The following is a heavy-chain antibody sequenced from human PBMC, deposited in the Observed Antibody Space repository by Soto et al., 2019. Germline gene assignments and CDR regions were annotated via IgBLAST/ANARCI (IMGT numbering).Heavy chain of an antibody. Sequence: QVQLVQSGAEVKKPGSSVKVSCKASGGTFSSYAISWVRQAPGQGLEWMGGIIPIFGTANYAQKFQGRVTITADKSTSTAYMEPSSLRSEDTAVYYCARGVPDYYDSSGYYRSQYFDYWGQGTLVTVSS. CDR1: GGTFSSYA. CDR2: IIPIFGTA. CDR3: ARGVPDYYDSSGYYRSQYFDY. V-gene: IGHV1-69*06. D-gene: IGHD3-22*01. J-gene: IGHJ4*02.